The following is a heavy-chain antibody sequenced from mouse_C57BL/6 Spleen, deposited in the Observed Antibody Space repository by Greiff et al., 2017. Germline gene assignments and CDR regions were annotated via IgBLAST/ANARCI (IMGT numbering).Heavy chain of an antibody. CDR3: ARSRGYDYSYFDY. Sequence: VQGVESGPGLVAPSPCLSITCTVSGFSLTSYAISWVRQPPGKGLEWLGVIWTGGGTNYNSALKSSLSISKDNSKSQVFLKMNSRQTDDTARDYCARSRGYDYSYFDYWGQGTTLTVSS. V-gene: IGHV2-9-1*01. J-gene: IGHJ2*01. CDR2: IWTGGGT. CDR1: GFSLTSYA. D-gene: IGHD2-4*01.